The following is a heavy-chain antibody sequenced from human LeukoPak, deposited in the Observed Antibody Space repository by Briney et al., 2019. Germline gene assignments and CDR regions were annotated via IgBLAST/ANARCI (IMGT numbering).Heavy chain of an antibody. V-gene: IGHV3-73*01. J-gene: IGHJ6*03. CDR1: GFTFSGSA. D-gene: IGHD5-18*01. CDR3: QTAMVTVDYYMDV. Sequence: PGGSLRLSCAASGFTFSGSAMHWVRQASGKGLEWVGRIRSKANSYATAYAASVKGRFTISRDDSKNTAYLQMNSLKTEDTAVYYCQTAMVTVDYYMDVWGRGTTVTVSS. CDR2: IRSKANSYAT.